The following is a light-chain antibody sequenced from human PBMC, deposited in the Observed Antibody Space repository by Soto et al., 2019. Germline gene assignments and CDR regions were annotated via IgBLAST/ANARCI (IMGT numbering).Light chain of an antibody. CDR2: EVS. CDR1: SSDVGGYNY. Sequence: QSALTQPASVSGSPGQSITISCTGTSSDVGGYNYVSWYQQHPGKAPKLMIYEVSDRPSGVSNRFSGSKSGNTASLTISGLQAEDEADYYCSSYTSSSILVFGTGTKVTV. CDR3: SSYTSSSILV. J-gene: IGLJ1*01. V-gene: IGLV2-14*01.